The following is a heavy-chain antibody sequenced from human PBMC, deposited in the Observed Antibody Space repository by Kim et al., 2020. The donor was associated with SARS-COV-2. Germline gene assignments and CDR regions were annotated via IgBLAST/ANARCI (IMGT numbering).Heavy chain of an antibody. CDR2: VSRSGGST. D-gene: IGHD3-16*01. V-gene: IGHV3-23*01. J-gene: IGHJ4*02. CDR1: GLTFSSYA. Sequence: GGSLRLSCAASGLTFSSYAMTWVRQAPGKGLEWVSGVSRSGGSTYYADSVKGRFTISRDNSKNTLYLQMNSLKAEDTAVYYCAKSVAFGEGLDDYWGQGTLVTGSS. CDR3: AKSVAFGEGLDDY.